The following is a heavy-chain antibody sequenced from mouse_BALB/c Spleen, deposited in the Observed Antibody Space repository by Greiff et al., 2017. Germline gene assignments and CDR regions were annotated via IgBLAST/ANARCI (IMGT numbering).Heavy chain of an antibody. D-gene: IGHD2-2*01. CDR3: ARTGLSPESFAY. Sequence: QVQLKESGPGLVAPSQSLSITCTVSGFSLTSYGVHWVRQPPGKGLEWLGVIWAGGSTNYNSALMSRLSISKDNSKSQVFLKMNSLQTDDTAMYYCARTGLSPESFAYWGQGTLVTVSA. V-gene: IGHV2-9*02. CDR2: IWAGGST. CDR1: GFSLTSYG. J-gene: IGHJ3*01.